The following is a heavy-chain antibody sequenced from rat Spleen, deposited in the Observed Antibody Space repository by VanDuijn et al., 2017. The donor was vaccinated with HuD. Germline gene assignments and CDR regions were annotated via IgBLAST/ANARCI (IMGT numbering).Heavy chain of an antibody. V-gene: IGHV5-29*01. CDR1: GFTFSDYG. D-gene: IGHD2-2*01. CDR2: IYYEGTTT. J-gene: IGHJ1*01. CDR3: TRAGYLRDWYFDF. Sequence: EVQLVESDGGLVQPGRSLKLSCAASGFTFSDYGVAWVRQVPTKGLEWVASIYYEGTTTYYGDSVKGRFTISRDDAKNTLYLQMDGLRSEDTATYYCTRAGYLRDWYFDFWGPGTMVTVSS.